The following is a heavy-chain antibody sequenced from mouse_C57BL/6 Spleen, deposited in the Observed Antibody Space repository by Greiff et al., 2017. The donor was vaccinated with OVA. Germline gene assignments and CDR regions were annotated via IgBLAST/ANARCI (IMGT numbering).Heavy chain of an antibody. Sequence: EVQLVESGGGLVKPGGSLKLSCAASGFTFSSYAMSWVRQTPEKRLEWVATISDGGSYTYYPDNVKGRFTISRDNAKNNLYLQMSQLKSEDTAMYYCARGGLGRGDYFDYWGQGTTLTVSS. CDR1: GFTFSSYA. D-gene: IGHD4-1*01. CDR3: ARGGLGRGDYFDY. V-gene: IGHV5-4*01. J-gene: IGHJ2*01. CDR2: ISDGGSYT.